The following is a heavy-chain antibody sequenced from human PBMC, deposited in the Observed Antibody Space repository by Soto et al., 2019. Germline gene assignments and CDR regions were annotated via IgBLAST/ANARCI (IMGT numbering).Heavy chain of an antibody. CDR3: ARDRGIWSGYSDDAFDI. J-gene: IGHJ3*02. Sequence: SETLSLTCTVSGGSISSYYWSWIRQPPGKGLEWIGYIYYSGSTNYNPSLKSRVTISVDTSKNQFSLKLSSVTAADTAVYYCARDRGIWSGYSDDAFDIWGQGTMVTVSS. CDR1: GGSISSYY. D-gene: IGHD3-3*01. CDR2: IYYSGST. V-gene: IGHV4-59*01.